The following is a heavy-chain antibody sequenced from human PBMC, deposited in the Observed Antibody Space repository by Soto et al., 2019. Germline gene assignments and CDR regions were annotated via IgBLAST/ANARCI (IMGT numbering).Heavy chain of an antibody. CDR1: GGTFSSYA. CDR3: ARSLGFGAYFDY. D-gene: IGHD3-10*01. CDR2: IIPIFGTA. Sequence: QVQLVQSGAEVKKPGSSVKVSCKASGGTFSSYAISWVRQAPGQGLEWMGGIIPIFGTANYAQKFQGRVTIXAXESTSTASMELSSLRSEDTAVYYCARSLGFGAYFDYWGQGTLVTVSS. J-gene: IGHJ4*02. V-gene: IGHV1-69*12.